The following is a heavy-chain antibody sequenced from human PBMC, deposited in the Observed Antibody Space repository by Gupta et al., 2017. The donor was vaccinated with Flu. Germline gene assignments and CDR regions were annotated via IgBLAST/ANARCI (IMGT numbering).Heavy chain of an antibody. CDR1: GFTFSSAD. J-gene: IGHJ4*02. CDR2: INPDGSST. CDR3: ATVNSGG. V-gene: IGHV3-74*03. D-gene: IGHD4-17*01. Sequence: RLSCAASGFTFSSADLQWVRQAPGKGRVWVSRINPDGSSTTYAESVKGRFTISRDNAKNTLYRQMNSMGDDDTAVYYCATVNSGGWGQGTLVTVS.